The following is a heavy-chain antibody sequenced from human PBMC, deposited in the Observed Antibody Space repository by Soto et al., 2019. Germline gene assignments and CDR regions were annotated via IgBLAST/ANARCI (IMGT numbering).Heavy chain of an antibody. CDR2: IYPSVSS. CDR1: GFAISRGYY. V-gene: IGHV4-38-2*02. Sequence: SETLSLTCSVSGFAISRGYYWSWVRQPPGKGLEWIGSIYPSVSSYHNPSLATRLRLSIDTSKNQFTLNLTSVTAADTALYFCAREKVGTTFFDNWGQGVQVTVSS. J-gene: IGHJ4*02. CDR3: AREKVGTTFFDN. D-gene: IGHD1-1*01.